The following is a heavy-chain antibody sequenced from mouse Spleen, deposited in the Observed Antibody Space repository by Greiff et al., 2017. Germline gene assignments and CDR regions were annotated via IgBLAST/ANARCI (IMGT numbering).Heavy chain of an antibody. V-gene: IGHV1-72*01. D-gene: IGHD1-1*01. CDR2: IDPNSGGT. CDR1: GYTFTSYW. Sequence: QVQLQQSGAELVKPGASVKLSCKASGYTFTSYWMHWVKQRPGRGLEWIGRIDPNSGGTKYNEKFKSKATLTVDKPSSTAYMQLSSLTSEDSAVYYCARNYYDGSYVTWFAYWGQGTLVTVSA. CDR3: ARNYYDGSYVTWFAY. J-gene: IGHJ3*01.